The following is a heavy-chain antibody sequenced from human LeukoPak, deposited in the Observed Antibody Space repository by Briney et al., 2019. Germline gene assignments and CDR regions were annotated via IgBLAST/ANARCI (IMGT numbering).Heavy chain of an antibody. D-gene: IGHD3-3*01. V-gene: IGHV4-30-4*08. CDR1: GGSISSGDYY. CDR3: ARDLSGPNYYYYYMDV. J-gene: IGHJ6*03. Sequence: SETLSLTCTVSGGSISSGDYYWSWIRQPPGKGLEWIGYIPYSGSTYYSPSLKSRITISVDTSKNQFSLRLTSVTAADTAVYYCARDLSGPNYYYYYMDVWGKGTPVTVSS. CDR2: IPYSGST.